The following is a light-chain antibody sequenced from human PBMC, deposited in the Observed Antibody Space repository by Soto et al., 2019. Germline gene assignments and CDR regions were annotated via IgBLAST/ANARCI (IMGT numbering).Light chain of an antibody. CDR3: QQYNTYWT. J-gene: IGKJ1*01. CDR1: QGISTG. CDR2: EAS. Sequence: DIQMTQSPSTLSAFEGAKATTTCRASQGISTGLAWYQQKPGKALKLLIYEASNLHSGVPSRFSGSGSGTEFTLTISSLQPDDFATYYCQQYNTYWTFGQGTKVEIK. V-gene: IGKV1-5*03.